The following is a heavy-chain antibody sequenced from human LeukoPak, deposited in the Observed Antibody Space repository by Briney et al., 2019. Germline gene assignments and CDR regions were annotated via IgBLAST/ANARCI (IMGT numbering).Heavy chain of an antibody. CDR2: IYYIRST. J-gene: IGHJ6*02. CDR1: VGSLSSYY. CDR3: ASSYGSGSYHGDYYYGMDV. D-gene: IGHD3-10*01. Sequence: PSETLSLTCTVSVGSLSSYYWSSIRQPPGKGLEWIWYIYYIRSTNYNPSLKSRVTISVDTSKNQFSLKLSSVAAADTAVYYCASSYGSGSYHGDYYYGMDVWGQGTTVTVSS. V-gene: IGHV4-59*08.